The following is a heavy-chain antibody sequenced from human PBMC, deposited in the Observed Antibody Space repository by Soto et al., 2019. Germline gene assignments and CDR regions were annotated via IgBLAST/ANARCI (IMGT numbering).Heavy chain of an antibody. V-gene: IGHV3-48*03. CDR2: ISSSGSTI. CDR1: GFTFSSYE. D-gene: IGHD5-12*01. J-gene: IGHJ6*02. Sequence: SLRLSCAASGFTFSSYEMNWVRQAPGKGLEWVSYISSSGSTIYYADSVKGRFTISRDNAKNSLYLQMNSLRAEDTAVYYCARGMATITPYYYYGMDVWGQGTTVTVSS. CDR3: ARGMATITPYYYYGMDV.